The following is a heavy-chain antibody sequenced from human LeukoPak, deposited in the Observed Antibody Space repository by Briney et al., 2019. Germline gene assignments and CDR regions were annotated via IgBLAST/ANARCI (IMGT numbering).Heavy chain of an antibody. CDR3: ARSLVN. CDR2: INSKSGGT. D-gene: IGHD6-6*01. Sequence: ASVKVSCTASGYNFTGNYIHWVRQAAGQGLEWMGWINSKSGGTKYPQQFQDRITLTRDTSIRTAYMELRSLTSDDTAMYYCARSLVNWGRGTLVTVSS. CDR1: GYNFTGNY. V-gene: IGHV1-2*02. J-gene: IGHJ4*02.